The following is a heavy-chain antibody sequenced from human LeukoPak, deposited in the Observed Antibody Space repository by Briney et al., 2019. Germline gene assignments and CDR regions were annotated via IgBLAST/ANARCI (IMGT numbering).Heavy chain of an antibody. D-gene: IGHD2-15*01. CDR2: ISSSSSYI. CDR3: ARDPPYCSGGSCYQEEGY. Sequence: GGSLRLSCAASGFTFSSYSMNWVRQAPGKGLEWVSSISSSSSYIYYADSVKGRFTISRDNSKNTLYLQMNSLRAEDTAVYYCARDPPYCSGGSCYQEEGYWGQGTLVTVSS. J-gene: IGHJ4*02. V-gene: IGHV3-21*01. CDR1: GFTFSSYS.